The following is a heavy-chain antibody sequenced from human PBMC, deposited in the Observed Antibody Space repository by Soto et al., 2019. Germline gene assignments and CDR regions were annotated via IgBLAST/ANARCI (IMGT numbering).Heavy chain of an antibody. V-gene: IGHV3-74*01. J-gene: IGHJ6*02. CDR2: INSDGGTT. Sequence: PXGSLRLSCAASRFIFSSYWVHWVRQAPGKGLVWVSRINSDGGTTTYADSVKGRFTISRDNAKNTLYLQMNSLRAEDTAVYYCARGSEYSSGYHYYGMDVWGQGTTVTVSS. D-gene: IGHD5-18*01. CDR3: ARGSEYSSGYHYYGMDV. CDR1: RFIFSSYW.